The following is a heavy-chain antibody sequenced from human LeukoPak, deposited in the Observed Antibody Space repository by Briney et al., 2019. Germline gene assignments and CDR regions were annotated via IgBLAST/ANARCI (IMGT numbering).Heavy chain of an antibody. J-gene: IGHJ4*02. Sequence: GSSVKVSCKACRYTFTRYGISWVRQAPGQGREWMGWISAYNGNTNYAQKLQGRVTMTTDTSTSTAYMELRSLRSDDTAVYYCARALAAAYDYWGQGTLVTVSS. D-gene: IGHD6-13*01. V-gene: IGHV1-18*01. CDR1: RYTFTRYG. CDR2: ISAYNGNT. CDR3: ARALAAAYDY.